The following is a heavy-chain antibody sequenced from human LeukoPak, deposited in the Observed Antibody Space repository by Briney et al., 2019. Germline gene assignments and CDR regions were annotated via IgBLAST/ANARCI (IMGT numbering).Heavy chain of an antibody. J-gene: IGHJ6*02. Sequence: SETLSLTCAVYGGSFSGYYWSWIRQPPGKGLEWIGEINLSGSTNYNPSLKSRVTISVDTSKNQFSLKLSSVTAADTAVYYCARVRGLTGTEYYYYYYGMDVWGQGTTVTVSS. V-gene: IGHV4-34*01. D-gene: IGHD1/OR15-1a*01. CDR1: GGSFSGYY. CDR3: ARVRGLTGTEYYYYYYGMDV. CDR2: INLSGST.